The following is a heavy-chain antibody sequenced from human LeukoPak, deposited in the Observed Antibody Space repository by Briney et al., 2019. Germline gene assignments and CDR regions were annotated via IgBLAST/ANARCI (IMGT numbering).Heavy chain of an antibody. CDR2: IYYSGST. CDR1: GGSISSYY. D-gene: IGHD5-18*01. V-gene: IGHV4-59*12. Sequence: SETLSLTCTVSGGSISSYYWSWIRQPPGKGLEWIGYIYYSGSTNYSPSLKSRVTISVDTSKNQFSLKLNSVTAADTAVYFCAILYSFGRYDAFNIWGQGKMVTVSS. J-gene: IGHJ3*02. CDR3: AILYSFGRYDAFNI.